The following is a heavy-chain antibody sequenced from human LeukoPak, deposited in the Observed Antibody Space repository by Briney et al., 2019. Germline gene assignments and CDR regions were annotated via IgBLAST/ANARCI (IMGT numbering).Heavy chain of an antibody. D-gene: IGHD2-15*01. V-gene: IGHV4-59*01. Sequence: SETLSLTCTVSGGSICSYYWSWIRQPPGKGLEWIGYIYYSGSTNYNPSLKSRVTISVDTSKNQFSLKLSSVTAADTAVYYCARGSCSGGSCYSVSWFDPWGQGTLVTVSS. CDR2: IYYSGST. J-gene: IGHJ5*02. CDR1: GGSICSYY. CDR3: ARGSCSGGSCYSVSWFDP.